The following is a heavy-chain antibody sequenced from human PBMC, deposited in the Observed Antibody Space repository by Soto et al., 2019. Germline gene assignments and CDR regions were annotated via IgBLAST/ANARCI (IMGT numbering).Heavy chain of an antibody. V-gene: IGHV4-31*03. CDR3: ARAPYYDFWSGPMVATITRDWFDP. CDR2: IYYSGST. Sequence: QVQLQESGPGLVKPSQTLSLTCTVSGGSISSGGYYWSWIRQHPGKGLEWIGYIYYSGSTYYNPSLRWRVTYRVDTSKKHFSLKLSSVTAAATAVYYCARAPYYDFWSGPMVATITRDWFDPWGQGTLVTVSS. CDR1: GGSISSGGYY. D-gene: IGHD3-3*01. J-gene: IGHJ5*02.